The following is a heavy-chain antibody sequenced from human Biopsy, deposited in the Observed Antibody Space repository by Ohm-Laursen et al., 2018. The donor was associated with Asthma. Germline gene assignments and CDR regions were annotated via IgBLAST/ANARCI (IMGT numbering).Heavy chain of an antibody. CDR3: ARGPNYHGSGRAPIGMDV. Sequence: SETLSLTCPVSGGSVSTGSYYWSWIRQPPGKGLEWLGYTYYTGGDNYNPSLKSRVTISVDTSKNQFSLRLNSVTAADTAVYYCARGPNYHGSGRAPIGMDVWGQGTTVTVSS. CDR1: GGSVSTGSYY. J-gene: IGHJ6*02. D-gene: IGHD3-10*01. CDR2: TYYTGGD. V-gene: IGHV4-61*01.